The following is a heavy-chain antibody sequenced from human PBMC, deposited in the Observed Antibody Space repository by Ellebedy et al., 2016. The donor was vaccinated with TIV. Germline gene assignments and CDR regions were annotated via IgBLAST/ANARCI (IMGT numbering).Heavy chain of an antibody. V-gene: IGHV5-51*01. Sequence: GESLKISCNGSGYSFTSYWIGWVRQMPGKGLQWMGIIYPGDSDTRYSPSFQGQVTISADKSISTAYLQWSSLKASDTAMYYCARLGSGGRYFDLGKDDYWGQGTLVTVSS. J-gene: IGHJ4*02. D-gene: IGHD3-9*01. CDR1: GYSFTSYW. CDR2: IYPGDSDT. CDR3: ARLGSGGRYFDLGKDDY.